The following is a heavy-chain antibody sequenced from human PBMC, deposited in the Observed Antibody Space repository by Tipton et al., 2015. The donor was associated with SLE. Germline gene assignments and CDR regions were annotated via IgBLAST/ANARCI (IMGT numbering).Heavy chain of an antibody. J-gene: IGHJ4*02. D-gene: IGHD3-3*01. V-gene: IGHV3-23*01. CDR1: GFTFSNYA. CDR3: ARSPVDYWNGYSA. Sequence: SLRLSCAASGFTFSNYAMSWVRQAPGKGLEWVSAITGSGDRTYYIDSVKGRFTISRDNSKNSLYLQMNGLRAEDTAVYYCARSPVDYWNGYSAWGQGTPVAVSS. CDR2: ITGSGDRT.